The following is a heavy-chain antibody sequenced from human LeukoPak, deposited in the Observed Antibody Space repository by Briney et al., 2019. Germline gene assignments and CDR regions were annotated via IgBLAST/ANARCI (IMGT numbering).Heavy chain of an antibody. D-gene: IGHD6-6*01. CDR3: AKQGYSSSSGWCDP. Sequence: PGGSLRLSCAASGFTFSSYAMSWVRQAPGKGLEWVSAISGSGGSTYYADSVKGRFTISRDNSKNTLYLQMNSLRAEDTAVYYCAKQGYSSSSGWCDPWGQGTLVTVSS. J-gene: IGHJ5*02. CDR1: GFTFSSYA. CDR2: ISGSGGST. V-gene: IGHV3-23*01.